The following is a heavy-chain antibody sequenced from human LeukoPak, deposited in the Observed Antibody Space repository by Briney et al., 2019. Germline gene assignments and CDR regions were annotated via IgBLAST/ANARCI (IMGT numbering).Heavy chain of an antibody. Sequence: SETLSLTRTVSGGSISSSSYYWGWIRQPPGKGLEWIGSIYYSGSTYYNPSLKSRVTISVDTSKNQFSLKLSSVTAADTAVYYCARDGYPGYCSSTSCYYYNWFDPWGQGTLVTVSS. D-gene: IGHD2-2*01. J-gene: IGHJ5*02. CDR1: GGSISSSSYY. V-gene: IGHV4-39*07. CDR3: ARDGYPGYCSSTSCYYYNWFDP. CDR2: IYYSGST.